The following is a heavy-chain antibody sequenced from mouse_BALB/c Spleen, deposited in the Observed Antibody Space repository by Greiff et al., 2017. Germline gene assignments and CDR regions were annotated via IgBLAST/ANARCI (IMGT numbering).Heavy chain of an antibody. D-gene: IGHD2-4*01. CDR3: AIYYDYERVWFAY. CDR2: IYPGSGST. CDR1: GYTFTDYV. Sequence: VQLQQSGPELVKPGASVKMSCKASGYTFTDYVISWVKQRTGQGLEWIGEIYPGSGSTYYNEKFKGKATLTADKSSNTAYMQLSSLTSEDSAVYFCAIYYDYERVWFAYWGQGTLVTVSA. J-gene: IGHJ3*01. V-gene: IGHV1-77*01.